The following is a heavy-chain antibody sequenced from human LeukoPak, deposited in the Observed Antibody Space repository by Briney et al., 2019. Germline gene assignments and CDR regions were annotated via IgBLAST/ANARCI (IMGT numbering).Heavy chain of an antibody. V-gene: IGHV3-23*01. CDR2: LSGSGSST. CDR3: ARGDDSGYYDYFDY. Sequence: GGSLRLSCAASGFIFNKHAMSWDRQAPGKGLEWVSGLSGSGSSTDYADSVKGRFTISRDFSKNTVFLHMNSLRAEDTAMYYCARGDDSGYYDYFDYWGQGALVTVSS. CDR1: GFIFNKHA. J-gene: IGHJ4*02. D-gene: IGHD3-22*01.